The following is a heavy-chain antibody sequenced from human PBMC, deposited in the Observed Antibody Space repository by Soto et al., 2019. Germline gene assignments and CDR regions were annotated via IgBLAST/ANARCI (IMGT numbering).Heavy chain of an antibody. Sequence: GGSLRLSCAASGITFSSYGMHWVRQAPGKGLEWVAVISYDGSNKYYADSVKGRFTISRDNSKNTLYLQMNSLRAEDTAVYYCAKDSRWGTYDSSGYYFDYWGQGTLVTVSS. CDR1: GITFSSYG. V-gene: IGHV3-30*18. CDR3: AKDSRWGTYDSSGYYFDY. J-gene: IGHJ4*02. CDR2: ISYDGSNK. D-gene: IGHD3-22*01.